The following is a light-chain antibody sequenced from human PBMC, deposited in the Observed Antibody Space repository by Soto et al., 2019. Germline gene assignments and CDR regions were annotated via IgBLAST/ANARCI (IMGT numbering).Light chain of an antibody. CDR3: QQRSNWPIT. Sequence: EIVLTQSPGTLSLSAGERATLSCRAGQSVSSYLAWYQQKPGQAPRLLIYDASNRATGIPARFSGSGSGTDFTLTISSLEPEDFAVYYCQQRSNWPITFGQGTRLEIK. CDR2: DAS. CDR1: QSVSSY. V-gene: IGKV3-11*01. J-gene: IGKJ5*01.